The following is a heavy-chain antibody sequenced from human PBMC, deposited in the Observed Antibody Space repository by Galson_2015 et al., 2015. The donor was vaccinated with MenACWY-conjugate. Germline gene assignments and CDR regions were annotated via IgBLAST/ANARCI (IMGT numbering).Heavy chain of an antibody. V-gene: IGHV5-51*01. CDR2: IYPPDSDT. Sequence: QSGAEVKKPGESLKISCKGSEYSFPRFWIGWVRQMPGKGLEWMGIIYPPDSDTKYSPSFQGQVTMSADKSITTTYLQWSSLKASDTAMYFCAIAIYDFLRCYSVDHWGQGTQVTVSS. D-gene: IGHD3-3*01. CDR1: EYSFPRFW. J-gene: IGHJ4*01. CDR3: AIAIYDFLRCYSVDH.